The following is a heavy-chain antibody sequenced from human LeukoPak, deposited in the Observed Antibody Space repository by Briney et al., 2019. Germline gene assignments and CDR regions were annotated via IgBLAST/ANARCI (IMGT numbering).Heavy chain of an antibody. CDR1: GYTFTSYY. CDR3: ATRTTGLGDWFDP. J-gene: IGHJ5*02. CDR2: INPSGGST. V-gene: IGHV1-46*01. Sequence: ASVKVSCKASGYTFTSYYMHWVRQAPGQGLEWMGIINPSGGSTSYAQKFQGRVTMTRDMSTSTVYMELSSLRSEDTAVYCCATRTTGLGDWFDPWGQGTLVTVSS. D-gene: IGHD1-1*01.